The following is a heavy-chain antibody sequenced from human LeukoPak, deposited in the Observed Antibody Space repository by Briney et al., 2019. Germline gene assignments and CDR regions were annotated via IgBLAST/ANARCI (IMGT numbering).Heavy chain of an antibody. Sequence: GGSLRLSCAASGFTFSSYGMHWVRQAPGKGLEWVAVIWYDGSNKYYADSVKGRFTISRDNSKNTLYLQMNSLRAEDTAVYYCAKDRPYYDFWSGYYMDCSGQGTLVTVSS. D-gene: IGHD3-3*01. CDR3: AKDRPYYDFWSGYYMDC. CDR1: GFTFSSYG. CDR2: IWYDGSNK. V-gene: IGHV3-33*06. J-gene: IGHJ4*02.